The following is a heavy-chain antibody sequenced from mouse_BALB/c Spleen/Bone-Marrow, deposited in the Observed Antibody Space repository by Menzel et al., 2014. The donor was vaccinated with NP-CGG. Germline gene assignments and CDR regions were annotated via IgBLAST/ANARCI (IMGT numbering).Heavy chain of an antibody. Sequence: VKLQESGGGLVQPGGSLKLSCAASGFDFRRYWMSWVRQAPGKGLEWIGEINPDSSTINYTPSLKDKFIISRDNAKNTLYLQMTKVRSEDTALYYCARLNYYGNLFVWGAGTTVTVSS. J-gene: IGHJ1*01. V-gene: IGHV4-1*02. CDR2: INPDSSTI. CDR3: ARLNYYGNLFV. CDR1: GFDFRRYW. D-gene: IGHD1-1*01.